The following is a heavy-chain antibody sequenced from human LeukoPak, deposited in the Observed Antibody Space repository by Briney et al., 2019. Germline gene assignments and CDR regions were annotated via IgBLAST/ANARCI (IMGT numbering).Heavy chain of an antibody. D-gene: IGHD3-3*01. Sequence: ASVKVSCKASGYTFTSYGISWVRQAPGQGLEWMGWISAHNGNTNYAQKLQGRVTMTTDTSTSTAYMELRSLRSDDTAVYYCARVGYDFWSGYRTSSDYWGQGTLVTVSS. CDR2: ISAHNGNT. J-gene: IGHJ4*02. CDR3: ARVGYDFWSGYRTSSDY. V-gene: IGHV1-18*01. CDR1: GYTFTSYG.